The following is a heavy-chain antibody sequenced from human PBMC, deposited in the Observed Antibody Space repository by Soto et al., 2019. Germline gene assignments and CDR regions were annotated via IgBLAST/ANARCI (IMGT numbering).Heavy chain of an antibody. D-gene: IGHD1-1*01. Sequence: ASVKVSCKASGYTFTRYYMHWVRQAPGQGLEWMGVIDPSAGSTTNAQTFRGRVTMTRDTSTSSVYMEVSSLRSEDTAVYFCARSSVPFGTTLYLLAHWGQGSSVTAPS. V-gene: IGHV1-46*01. J-gene: IGHJ1*01. CDR1: GYTFTRYY. CDR3: ARSSVPFGTTLYLLAH. CDR2: IDPSAGST.